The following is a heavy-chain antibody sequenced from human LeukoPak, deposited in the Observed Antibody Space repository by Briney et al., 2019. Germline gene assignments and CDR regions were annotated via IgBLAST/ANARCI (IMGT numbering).Heavy chain of an antibody. CDR3: ARGVRGVMSHFDY. V-gene: IGHV3-21*01. Sequence: PGGSLRLSCEASGFTFSTYSMSWVRQAPGMGLEWVSSISSSGSFIYYPDSVKGRFSISRDNAKSSLYLQMNSVRAEDTAVYYCARGVRGVMSHFDYWGQGILVTVSS. J-gene: IGHJ4*02. D-gene: IGHD3-10*01. CDR1: GFTFSTYS. CDR2: ISSSGSFI.